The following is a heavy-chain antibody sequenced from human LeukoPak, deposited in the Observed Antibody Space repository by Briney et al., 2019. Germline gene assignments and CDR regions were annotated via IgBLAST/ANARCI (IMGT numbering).Heavy chain of an antibody. J-gene: IGHJ4*02. V-gene: IGHV4-4*07. CDR2: IYSSGST. D-gene: IGHD5-18*01. CDR3: ARDIGYPDY. Sequence: PSETLSLTCSVSGGSISSYYWSWVRQPAGKGLEWIGRIYSSGSTNYNPSLNSRVTMSVDTSNNQFSLRLTSVTAADTAVYYCARDIGYPDYWGQGTLVTVSS. CDR1: GGSISSYY.